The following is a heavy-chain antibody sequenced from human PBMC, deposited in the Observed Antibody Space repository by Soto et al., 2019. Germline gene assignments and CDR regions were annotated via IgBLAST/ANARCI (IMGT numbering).Heavy chain of an antibody. V-gene: IGHV3-23*01. D-gene: IGHD6-13*01. CDR1: GFTFTFSSYV. CDR3: AKSRGNNTSSPDY. J-gene: IGHJ4*02. Sequence: VQLLESGGGLVQPGGSLRLSCAASGFTFTFSSYVMIWVRQAPGKGLEWVSIISGSGGTTYYADSVKGRFTISRDNSKNTLYLQMNSLRDEDTALYYCAKSRGNNTSSPDYWGQGTLVTVSS. CDR2: ISGSGGTT.